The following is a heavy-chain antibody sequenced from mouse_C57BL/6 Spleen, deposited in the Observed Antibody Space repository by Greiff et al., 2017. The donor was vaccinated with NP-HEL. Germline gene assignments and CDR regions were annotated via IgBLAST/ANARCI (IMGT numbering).Heavy chain of an antibody. V-gene: IGHV1-52*01. D-gene: IGHD2-4*01. CDR3: AREERNYDYPWFAY. CDR2: IDPSDSET. J-gene: IGHJ3*01. CDR1: GYTFTSYW. Sequence: QVQLKQPGAELVRPGSSVKLSCKASGYTFTSYWMHWVKQRPIQGLEWIGNIDPSDSETHYNQKFKDKATLTVDKSSSTAYMQLSSLTSEDSAVYYCAREERNYDYPWFAYWGQGTLVTVSA.